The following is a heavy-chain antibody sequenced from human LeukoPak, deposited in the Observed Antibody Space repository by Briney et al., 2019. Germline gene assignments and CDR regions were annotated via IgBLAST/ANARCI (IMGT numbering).Heavy chain of an antibody. Sequence: ASVKVSCKASGYTFTSYDINWVRQATGQGLEWMGWMNPNSGNTGYAQKFQGRVTMTRNTSISTAYMELSSLRSEDTAVYYRARARPFGRRRRFYYYYGMDVWGQGTTVTVSS. J-gene: IGHJ6*02. CDR3: ARARPFGRRRRFYYYYGMDV. D-gene: IGHD3-10*01. V-gene: IGHV1-8*01. CDR1: GYTFTSYD. CDR2: MNPNSGNT.